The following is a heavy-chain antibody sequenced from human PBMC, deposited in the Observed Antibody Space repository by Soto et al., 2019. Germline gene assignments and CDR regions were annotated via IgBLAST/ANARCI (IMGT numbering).Heavy chain of an antibody. CDR3: AGFGYDWNGWD. V-gene: IGHV3-74*01. Sequence: EMQLVESGGGLVQPGGSLRLSCVASGLSFRNYWVHWVRQAPGKGLEWVSRINTDGTYTSNADLVKGRFTISRDNAKNTLYLQMNSLRVEDTAVYFCAGFGYDWNGWDWGPGTLVTVSS. CDR1: GLSFRNYW. CDR2: INTDGTYT. J-gene: IGHJ4*02. D-gene: IGHD1-20*01.